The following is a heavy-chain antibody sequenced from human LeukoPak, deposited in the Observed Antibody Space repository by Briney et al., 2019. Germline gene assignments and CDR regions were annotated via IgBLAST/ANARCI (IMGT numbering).Heavy chain of an antibody. CDR3: ARESPIATRIFDY. CDR1: GYTLNTFG. J-gene: IGHJ4*02. D-gene: IGHD6-6*01. V-gene: IGHV3-21*01. CDR2: ISVSGAYI. Sequence: GGCLRLSCAASGYTLNTFGLTWVRQAPGKGLEWVSSISVSGAYINYADSVKGRFTVSRDSAKNSLYLHMDSLRAEDTAVYYCARESPIATRIFDYWGQGALVTVSS.